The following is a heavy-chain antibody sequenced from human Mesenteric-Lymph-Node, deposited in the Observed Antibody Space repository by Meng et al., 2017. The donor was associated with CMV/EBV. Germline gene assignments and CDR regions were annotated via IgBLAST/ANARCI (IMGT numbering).Heavy chain of an antibody. CDR1: GFTFSSYE. D-gene: IGHD4-11*01. J-gene: IGHJ6*02. Sequence: GESLKISCAASGFTFSSYEMNWVRQAPGKGLEWVAVISYDGSNKYYADSVKGRFTISKDNSKNTLYLQMNSLRAEDTAVYYCARDDYSNIDGMDVWGQGTTVTVSS. CDR2: ISYDGSNK. V-gene: IGHV3-30-3*01. CDR3: ARDDYSNIDGMDV.